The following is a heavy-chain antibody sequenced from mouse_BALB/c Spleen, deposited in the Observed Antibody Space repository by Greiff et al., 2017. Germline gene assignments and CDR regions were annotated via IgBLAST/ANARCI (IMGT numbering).Heavy chain of an antibody. CDR3: ARGMITYYAMDY. Sequence: VHVKQSGPELVKPGASVKISCKTSGYTFTEYTMHWVKQSHGKSLEWIGGINPNNGGTSYNQKFKGKATLTVDKSSSTAYMELRSLTSEDSAVYYCARGMITYYAMDYWGQGTSVTVSS. CDR1: GYTFTEYT. CDR2: INPNNGGT. V-gene: IGHV1-18*01. D-gene: IGHD2-4*01. J-gene: IGHJ4*01.